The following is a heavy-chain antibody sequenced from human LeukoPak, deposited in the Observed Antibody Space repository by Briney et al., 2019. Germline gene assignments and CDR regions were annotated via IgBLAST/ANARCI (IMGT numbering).Heavy chain of an antibody. Sequence: GASVKVSCKASGYTFTGSYMHWVRQAPGQGLEWMGWINPNSGGTNYAQKFQGRVTMTRDTSISTAYMELSRLRSDDTAVYYCARRSYYGSGNYYYYYYMDVWGKGTTVTVSS. CDR1: GYTFTGSY. J-gene: IGHJ6*03. CDR2: INPNSGGT. CDR3: ARRSYYGSGNYYYYYYMDV. V-gene: IGHV1-2*02. D-gene: IGHD3-10*01.